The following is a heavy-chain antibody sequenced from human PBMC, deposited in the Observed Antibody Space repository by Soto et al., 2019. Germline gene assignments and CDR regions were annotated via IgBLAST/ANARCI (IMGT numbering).Heavy chain of an antibody. CDR1: GATFSSSV. Sequence: QVQLEQSGAEVKKPGSSVKVSCRASGATFSSSVVSWVRQAPGQGLEWMGRIIPVFTTATYAQKFQGRVTINADVSTSTAYMELSRLRSEDSAVYYCASSRTYRGVYREFFVDYLGHGTLVTVSS. CDR3: ASSRTYRGVYREFFVDY. V-gene: IGHV1-69*18. J-gene: IGHJ4*01. CDR2: IIPVFTTA. D-gene: IGHD1-26*01.